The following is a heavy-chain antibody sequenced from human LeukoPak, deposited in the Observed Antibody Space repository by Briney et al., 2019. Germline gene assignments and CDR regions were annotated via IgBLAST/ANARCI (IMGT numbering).Heavy chain of an antibody. J-gene: IGHJ4*02. Sequence: GSLRLSCAVSGLTFSSYAMSWVRQAPGKGLEWVSGISGSGDNTYYADSVKGRFTISRDNSKNTLYVQVNSLGTEDTAAYYCAKGSYYDSSGSFYFDYWGQGTLVTVSS. CDR3: AKGSYYDSSGSFYFDY. D-gene: IGHD3-22*01. CDR1: GLTFSSYA. V-gene: IGHV3-23*01. CDR2: ISGSGDNT.